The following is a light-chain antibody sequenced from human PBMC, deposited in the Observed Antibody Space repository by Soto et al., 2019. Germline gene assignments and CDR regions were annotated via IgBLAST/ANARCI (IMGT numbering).Light chain of an antibody. CDR2: AAS. CDR1: QSVRSSF. J-gene: IGKJ2*01. Sequence: DIVLTQSPGTLSLSPGERATLSCRASQSVRSSFLAWYQQKPGQAPRLLIYAASSRATGIPDRFSGSGSGTDFTLTISRLEPEDFAVYYCQQYDSAPRTFGQGSKLEIK. CDR3: QQYDSAPRT. V-gene: IGKV3-20*01.